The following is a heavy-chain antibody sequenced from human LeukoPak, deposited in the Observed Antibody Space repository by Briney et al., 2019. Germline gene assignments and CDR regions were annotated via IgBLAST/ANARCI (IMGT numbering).Heavy chain of an antibody. CDR3: ARNSNSYGDYKFDY. J-gene: IGHJ4*02. CDR1: GFTFSSYG. CDR2: IRYDGSNK. D-gene: IGHD4-17*01. V-gene: IGHV3-30*02. Sequence: GGSLRLSCAASGFTFSSYGMHWVRQAPGEGLEWVAFIRYDGSNKYYADSVKGRFTISRDNSKNTLYLQMNSLRAEDTAVYYCARNSNSYGDYKFDYWGQGTLVTVSS.